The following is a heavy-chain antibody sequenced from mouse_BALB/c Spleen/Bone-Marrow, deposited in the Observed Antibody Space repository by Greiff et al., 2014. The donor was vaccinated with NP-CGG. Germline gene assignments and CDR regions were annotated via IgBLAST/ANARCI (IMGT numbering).Heavy chain of an antibody. J-gene: IGHJ2*01. V-gene: IGHV5-6-5*01. CDR3: AREVDGWYYFDY. D-gene: IGHD2-3*01. CDR1: GFTFSSYA. CDR2: ISSGGNT. Sequence: EVKLMESGGGLVKPGGSLKLSCAASGFTFSSYAMSWVRQTPEKRLGWVASISSGGNTYYPDSVKGRFTISRDNARNFLYLQMSSLRSEDTAMYYCAREVDGWYYFDYWGQGTTLTVSS.